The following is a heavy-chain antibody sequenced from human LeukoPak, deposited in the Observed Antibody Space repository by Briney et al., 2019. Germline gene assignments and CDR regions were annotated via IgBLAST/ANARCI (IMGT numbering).Heavy chain of an antibody. CDR2: ISTSNGNT. CDR1: GYTFSDYG. CDR3: ARDCDRSGYYCY. Sequence: ASVKVSCKASGYTFSDYGISWVRQAPGQGLEWMGWISTSNGNTNYAQKLQGRVAMTTDTSTSTAYMGLRSLRSDDTAVYYCARDCDRSGYYCYWGQGTLVTVSS. D-gene: IGHD3-22*01. V-gene: IGHV1-18*01. J-gene: IGHJ4*02.